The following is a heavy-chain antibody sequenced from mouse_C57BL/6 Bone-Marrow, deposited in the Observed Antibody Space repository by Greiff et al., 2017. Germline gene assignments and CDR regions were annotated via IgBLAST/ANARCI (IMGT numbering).Heavy chain of an antibody. CDR2: IWGDGST. CDR3: AKFITTVVAHYYAMDY. J-gene: IGHJ4*01. CDR1: GFSLTSYG. Sequence: QVQLQQSGPGLVAPSQSLSITCTVSGFSLTSYGVSWVRQPPGTGLEWLGVIWGDGSTNYHSALISRLSISKDNSKSQVFLKLNSLQTDDTATYYCAKFITTVVAHYYAMDYWGQGTSVTVSS. D-gene: IGHD1-1*01. V-gene: IGHV2-3*01.